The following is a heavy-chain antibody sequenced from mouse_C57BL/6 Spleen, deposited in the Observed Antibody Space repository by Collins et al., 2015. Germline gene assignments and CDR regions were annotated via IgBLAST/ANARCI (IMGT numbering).Heavy chain of an antibody. CDR1: GYAFSSSW. V-gene: IGHV1-82*01. CDR2: IYPGDGDT. D-gene: IGHD2-13*01. CDR3: ARGEGERTYYAMDY. Sequence: QVQLQQSGPELVKPGASVKISCKASGYAFSSSWMNWVKQRPGQGLEWIGRIYPGDGDTNYNGKFKGKATLTADKSSSTAYMQLSSLTSVDSAVYFCARGEGERTYYAMDYWDQGTSVTVSS. J-gene: IGHJ4*01.